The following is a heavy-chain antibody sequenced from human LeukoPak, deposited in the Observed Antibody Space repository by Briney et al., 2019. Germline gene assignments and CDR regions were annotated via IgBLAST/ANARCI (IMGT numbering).Heavy chain of an antibody. D-gene: IGHD6-13*01. CDR3: ARRIRYSSSLRYYYGMDV. J-gene: IGHJ6*02. V-gene: IGHV4-39*01. CDR2: IYYSGST. CDR1: GGSISSSSYY. Sequence: SETLSLTCTVSGGSISSSSYYWGWIRQPPGKGLEWIGSIYYSGSTYYNPSLKSRVTISVDTSKNQFSLKLSSVTAADTAVYYCARRIRYSSSLRYYYGMDVWGQGTTVTVSS.